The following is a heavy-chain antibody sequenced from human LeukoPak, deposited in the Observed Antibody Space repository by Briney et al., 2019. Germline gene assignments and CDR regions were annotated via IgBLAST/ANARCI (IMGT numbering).Heavy chain of an antibody. V-gene: IGHV3-7*01. J-gene: IGHJ4*02. Sequence: QPGGSLRLSCAASGFTFSDYYMSWIRQAPGKGLEWVANIKQDGSEKYYVDSVKGRFTISRDNAKNSLYLQMNSLRAEDTAVYYCARSVLTGTDYFDYWGQGTLVTVSS. CDR1: GFTFSDYY. CDR2: IKQDGSEK. D-gene: IGHD1-7*01. CDR3: ARSVLTGTDYFDY.